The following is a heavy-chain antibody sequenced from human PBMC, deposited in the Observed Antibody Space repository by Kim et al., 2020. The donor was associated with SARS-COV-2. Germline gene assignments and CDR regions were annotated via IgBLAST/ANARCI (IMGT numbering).Heavy chain of an antibody. V-gene: IGHV3-23*01. CDR1: GFTVTSYV. D-gene: IGHD4-17*01. J-gene: IGHJ4*02. CDR3: GKVHHGGEHDY. Sequence: GGSLRLSCGASGFTVTSYVMSWVRQAPGKGLEWVSTITNSGVRTYYADSVRGRFSISRDSSMNTLYLEMNSLRAEDTAVYYCGKVHHGGEHDYWGQGTLVTVSS. CDR2: ITNSGVRT.